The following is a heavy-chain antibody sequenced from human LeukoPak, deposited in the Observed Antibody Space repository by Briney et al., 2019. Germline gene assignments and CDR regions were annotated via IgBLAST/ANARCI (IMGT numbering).Heavy chain of an antibody. CDR2: IKEDGSEK. CDR3: ARDDRDGYNYFAY. V-gene: IGHV3-7*04. J-gene: IGHJ4*02. Sequence: GSLRLSCAASGFTFSSYWMTWVRQAPGKGLEWVANIKEDGSEKYYVDSVKGRFTISRDNAKNSLYLQMNSLRAEDSAVYYCARDDRDGYNYFAYWGQGTLVTVSS. CDR1: GFTFSSYW. D-gene: IGHD5-24*01.